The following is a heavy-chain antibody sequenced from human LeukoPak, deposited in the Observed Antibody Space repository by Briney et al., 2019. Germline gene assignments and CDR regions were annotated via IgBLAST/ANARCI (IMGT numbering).Heavy chain of an antibody. CDR3: ARRLEYSSGWYGNDAFDI. D-gene: IGHD6-19*01. J-gene: IGHJ3*02. CDR1: GYSISSGYY. CDR2: IYHSGST. Sequence: SETLSPTCAVSGYSISSGYYWGWIRQPPGKGLEWIGSIYHSGSTYYNPSLQSRVTISVDTSKNQFSLKLSSVTAADTAVYYCARRLEYSSGWYGNDAFDIWGQGTMVTVSS. V-gene: IGHV4-38-2*01.